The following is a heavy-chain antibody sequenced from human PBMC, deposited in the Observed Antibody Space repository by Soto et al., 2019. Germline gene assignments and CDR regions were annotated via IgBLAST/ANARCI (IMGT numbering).Heavy chain of an antibody. CDR1: GYTFTSYA. J-gene: IGHJ3*02. CDR3: ARENSWRAAFDI. V-gene: IGHV1-3*01. Sequence: ASVKVSCKASGYTFTSYAMHWVRQAPGQRLEWMGWINAGNGNTKYSQKFQGRVTITRDTSASTAYMELSSLRSEDTAVYYCARENSWRAAFDIWGQGTMVTVSS. D-gene: IGHD4-4*01. CDR2: INAGNGNT.